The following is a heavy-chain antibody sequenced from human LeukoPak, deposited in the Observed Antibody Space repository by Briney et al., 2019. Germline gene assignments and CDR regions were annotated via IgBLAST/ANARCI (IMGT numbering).Heavy chain of an antibody. J-gene: IGHJ4*02. Sequence: PGGSLRLSCAASGFTFSKDWMSWVRQAPGKGLEWVANIKYDGSEKNYLDSVKGRFTISRDNAENSLYLQMNSLRAEDTAVYYCARAAFFWNYWGQGTLVTVSS. CDR2: IKYDGSEK. CDR1: GFTFSKDW. CDR3: ARAAFFWNY. V-gene: IGHV3-7*03. D-gene: IGHD1-1*01.